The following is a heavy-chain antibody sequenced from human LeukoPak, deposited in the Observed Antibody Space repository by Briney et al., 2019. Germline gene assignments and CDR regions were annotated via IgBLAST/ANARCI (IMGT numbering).Heavy chain of an antibody. D-gene: IGHD5-18*01. CDR2: ISTYNGNT. CDR1: GYTFTTYG. J-gene: IGHJ4*02. Sequence: ASVKVSCKSSGYTFTTYGITWVRQAPGQGLEWMGWISTYNGNTNYAQKLQGRVTMTTDTSTSTAYMELRSLRSDDSAMYYCARDRMDTGTYFDYWGQGTLVTVSS. V-gene: IGHV1-18*01. CDR3: ARDRMDTGTYFDY.